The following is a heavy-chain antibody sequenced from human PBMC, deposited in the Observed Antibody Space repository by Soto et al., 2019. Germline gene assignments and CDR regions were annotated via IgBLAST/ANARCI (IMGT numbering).Heavy chain of an antibody. CDR2: ITYDGLDKFK. CDR1: GFTLIKYP. V-gene: IGHV3-30*04. D-gene: IGHD2-15*01. J-gene: IGHJ4*02. Sequence: GVSLRLSCAASGFTLIKYPMHWVRKAPGKGLEWVAVITYDGLDKFKWYAESVEGRFTISRDNSKSMLYLEMNSLRLEDTAVYYCVKDRGGCWTFDSWGQGTLVTVSS. CDR3: VKDRGGCWTFDS.